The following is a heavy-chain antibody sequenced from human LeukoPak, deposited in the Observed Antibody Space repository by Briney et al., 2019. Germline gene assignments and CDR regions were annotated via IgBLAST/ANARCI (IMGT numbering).Heavy chain of an antibody. CDR2: ISYDGSNK. D-gene: IGHD5-18*01. J-gene: IGHJ6*03. CDR3: XXXGVIQLWLVNYYYYYYMDV. Sequence: GGSLRLSCAASGFTFSSYGMHWVRQAPGKGLEWVAVISYDGSNKYYADSVKGRFTISRDNSKNTLYLQMNSLRAEDTAVYYXXXXGVIQLWLVNYYYYYYMDVWGKGTTVTISS. CDR1: GFTFSSYG. V-gene: IGHV3-30*03.